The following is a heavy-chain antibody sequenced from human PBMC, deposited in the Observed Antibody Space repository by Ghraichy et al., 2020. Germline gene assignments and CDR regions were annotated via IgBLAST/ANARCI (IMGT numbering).Heavy chain of an antibody. Sequence: SETLSLTCTVSGGSISSYYWCWIWLPPGKGLERIGYIYYSGSTNYNPSLKSRVTISVDTSKNQFSLKLSSVSAAATAVYYCARIQARSTYYDILTGYPPLYCDIWGQGTMVTVSS. D-gene: IGHD3-9*01. V-gene: IGHV4-59*01. CDR3: ARIQARSTYYDILTGYPPLYCDI. CDR2: IYYSGST. CDR1: GGSISSYY. J-gene: IGHJ3*02.